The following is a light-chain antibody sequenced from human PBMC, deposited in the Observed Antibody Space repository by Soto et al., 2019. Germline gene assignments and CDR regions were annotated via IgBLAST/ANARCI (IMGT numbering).Light chain of an antibody. J-gene: IGKJ2*01. CDR1: QSVLYSSNNKNY. CDR2: WAS. CDR3: PQYYSTPYT. Sequence: DIVMTQSPDSLAVSLGERATINCRSSQSVLYSSNNKNYLAWYQQKPGQPPKLLIYWASTRESGVPDRFSGSGSGTAITLTISSLQAEDVAVYYCPQYYSTPYTFGPGTKLEIK. V-gene: IGKV4-1*01.